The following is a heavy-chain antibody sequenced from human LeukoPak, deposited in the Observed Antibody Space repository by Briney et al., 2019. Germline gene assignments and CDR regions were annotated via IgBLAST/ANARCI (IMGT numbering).Heavy chain of an antibody. D-gene: IGHD1-26*01. CDR2: MYVSGST. CDR3: ARDYLVGAPLDS. CDR1: GVSITNYY. V-gene: IGHV4-4*07. Sequence: SETLSLTCTVSGVSITNYYWAWIRQPAGKGLQWIGRMYVSGSTNYNPSLKSRVTISIDKANNQFSLKLRSVTAADTAVYYCARDYLVGAPLDSWGQGTPVTVSS. J-gene: IGHJ4*02.